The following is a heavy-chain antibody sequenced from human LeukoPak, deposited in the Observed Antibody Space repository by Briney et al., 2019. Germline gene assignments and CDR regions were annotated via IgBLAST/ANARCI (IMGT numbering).Heavy chain of an antibody. CDR3: TREVRSAWASFDP. D-gene: IGHD1-26*01. Sequence: SETLSLTCTVSGGSISSSNYYWGWIRQPPGKGLEWIGSIYYSGSTYYSPSLKSRVTISVDTSKNQFSLKLSSVTAADTAVYYCTREVRSAWASFDPWGQGTLVIVSS. J-gene: IGHJ5*02. V-gene: IGHV4-39*07. CDR2: IYYSGST. CDR1: GGSISSSNYY.